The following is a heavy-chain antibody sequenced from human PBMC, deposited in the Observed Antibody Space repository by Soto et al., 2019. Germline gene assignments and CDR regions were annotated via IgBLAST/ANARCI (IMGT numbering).Heavy chain of an antibody. Sequence: GASVKVSCKASGYTFTTYAMHWVRQAPGQRLEWMGWINPGSGNTKYSQNFQGRVTITRDTSASTAYMELSSLRSEDTAVYYCARENDLVLVPAATDYYYYGMDVWGQGTTVTVSS. V-gene: IGHV1-3*01. D-gene: IGHD2-2*01. J-gene: IGHJ6*02. CDR3: ARENDLVLVPAATDYYYYGMDV. CDR1: GYTFTTYA. CDR2: INPGSGNT.